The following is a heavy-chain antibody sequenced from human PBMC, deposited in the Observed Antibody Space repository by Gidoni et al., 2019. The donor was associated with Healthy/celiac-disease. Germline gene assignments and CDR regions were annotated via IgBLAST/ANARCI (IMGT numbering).Heavy chain of an antibody. V-gene: IGHV1-69*01. Sequence: QVQLVQSGAEVKKPGSSVKVSCKASGGTFSSYAISGVRQAPGQGLEWMGGIIPIFGTANYAQKFQGRVTITADESTSTAYMELSSLRSEDTAVYYCARGGMVQARGYYYGMDVWGQGTTVTVSS. J-gene: IGHJ6*02. CDR2: IIPIFGTA. CDR1: GGTFSSYA. D-gene: IGHD3-10*01. CDR3: ARGGMVQARGYYYGMDV.